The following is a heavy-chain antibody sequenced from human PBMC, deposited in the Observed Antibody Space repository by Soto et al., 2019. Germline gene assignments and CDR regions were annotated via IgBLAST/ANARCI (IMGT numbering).Heavy chain of an antibody. Sequence: GGSLRLSCAASGFTFSSYGMHWVRQAPGKGLEWVAVIWYDGSNKYYADSVKGRFTISRDNSKNTLYLQMNSLRAEDTAVYYCARALAHFWSGYYTGMGYWGQGT. D-gene: IGHD3-3*02. V-gene: IGHV3-33*01. J-gene: IGHJ4*02. CDR1: GFTFSSYG. CDR2: IWYDGSNK. CDR3: ARALAHFWSGYYTGMGY.